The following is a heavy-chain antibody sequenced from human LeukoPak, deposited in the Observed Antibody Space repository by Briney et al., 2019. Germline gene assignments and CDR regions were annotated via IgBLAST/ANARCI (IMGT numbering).Heavy chain of an antibody. CDR1: GFTFSSYW. Sequence: GGSLRLSCAASGFTFSSYWMHWVRQAPGKGLVWVSRIASDGSTVYADSVKGRFTISRDNAKDTVYLQMNGLRVEDTAVYYCIGSGGWPGYWGQGTLVTVSS. V-gene: IGHV3-74*01. CDR2: IASDGST. D-gene: IGHD1-26*01. J-gene: IGHJ4*02. CDR3: IGSGGWPGY.